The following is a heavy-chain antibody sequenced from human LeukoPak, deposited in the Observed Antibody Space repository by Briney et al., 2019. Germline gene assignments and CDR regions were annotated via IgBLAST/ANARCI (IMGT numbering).Heavy chain of an antibody. Sequence: PSVKVSCKASGYTFTRYDINWVRQAPGHGREWLGWMNPNNGNTVYAQKFQGRVTMTRSTSIETAYMELNTLTSGDTAAYYCARGFYYYGLDVWGQGTTVTVSS. CDR2: MNPNNGNT. CDR1: GYTFTRYD. V-gene: IGHV1-8*01. CDR3: ARGFYYYGLDV. J-gene: IGHJ6*02.